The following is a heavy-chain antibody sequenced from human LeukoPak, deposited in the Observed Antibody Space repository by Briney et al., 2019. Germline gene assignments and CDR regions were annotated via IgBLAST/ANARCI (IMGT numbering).Heavy chain of an antibody. V-gene: IGHV3-48*02. Sequence: GGSLRLSCAASGFTFSSYSMNWVRQAPGKGLEWVSYMGSDSITIFYADSVRGRFTISRDNARNSLYLQMNSLRDEDTAVYYCASEHGNMVRRVILDYWAQGPLVTVSS. D-gene: IGHD3-10*01. CDR3: ASEHGNMVRRVILDY. CDR2: MGSDSITI. J-gene: IGHJ4*02. CDR1: GFTFSSYS.